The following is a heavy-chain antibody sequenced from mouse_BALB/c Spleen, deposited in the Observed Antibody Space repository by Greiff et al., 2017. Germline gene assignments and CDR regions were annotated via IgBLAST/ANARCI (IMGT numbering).Heavy chain of an antibody. V-gene: IGHV1-4*01. Sequence: QVQLKETGAELARPGASVKMSCKASGYTFTSYTMHWVKQRPGQGLEWIGYINPSSGYTNYNQKFKDKATLTADKSSSTAYMQLSSLTSEDSAVYYCARSGFFITTATGGAMDYWGQGTSVTVSS. CDR3: ARSGFFITTATGGAMDY. CDR1: GYTFTSYT. CDR2: INPSSGYT. D-gene: IGHD1-2*01. J-gene: IGHJ4*01.